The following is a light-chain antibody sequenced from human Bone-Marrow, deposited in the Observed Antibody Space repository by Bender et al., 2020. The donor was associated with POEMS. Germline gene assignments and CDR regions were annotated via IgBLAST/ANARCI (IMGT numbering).Light chain of an antibody. CDR3: AVWDDSLNGWV. Sequence: QSVLTQPPSASGTPGQRVTISCSGGSSNIGAHAVNWYQHLPGTAPKLLTYSSHRRPSEVPDRFSGSRSGTSASRAISGLQSEDEADYYCAVWDDSLNGWVFGGGTKLTVL. V-gene: IGLV1-44*01. J-gene: IGLJ3*02. CDR1: SSNIGAHA. CDR2: SSH.